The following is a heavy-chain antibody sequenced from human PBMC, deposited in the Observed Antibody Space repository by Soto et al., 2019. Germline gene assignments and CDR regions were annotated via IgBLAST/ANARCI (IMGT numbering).Heavy chain of an antibody. CDR3: ARHPRGYGDYYYYYGMDV. J-gene: IGHJ6*02. D-gene: IGHD4-17*01. Sequence: PGESLKISCKGSGYSFTSYWIGWVRQMPGKGLEWMGIIYPGDSDTRYSPSFQGQVTISADKSISTAYLQWSSLKASDTAMYYCARHPRGYGDYYYYYGMDVWGQGTTVTVSS. V-gene: IGHV5-51*01. CDR2: IYPGDSDT. CDR1: GYSFTSYW.